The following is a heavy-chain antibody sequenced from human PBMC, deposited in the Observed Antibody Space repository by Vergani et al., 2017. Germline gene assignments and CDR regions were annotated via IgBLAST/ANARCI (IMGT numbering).Heavy chain of an antibody. CDR1: ESTFRRYF. D-gene: IGHD2-15*01. CDR2: ISGSGGST. J-gene: IGHJ6*03. Sequence: EQLVESGGGMVQSGSSLRLSCAASESTFRRYFYHWVRQAPGKGLEWVSAISGSGGSTYYADSVKGRFTISRDNAKNSLYLQMNSLRAEDTAVYYCARMDGGAATYYYYYMDVWGKGTTVTVSS. CDR3: ARMDGGAATYYYYYMDV. V-gene: IGHV3-21*01.